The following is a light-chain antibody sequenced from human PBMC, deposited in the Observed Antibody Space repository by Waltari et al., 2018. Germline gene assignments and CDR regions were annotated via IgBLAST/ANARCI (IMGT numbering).Light chain of an antibody. CDR1: QSVSSY. CDR2: DAS. V-gene: IGKV3-11*01. CDR3: QQRSNWPPGVT. J-gene: IGKJ3*01. Sequence: EIVLTQSPATLSLSPGERATLSCRASQSVSSYLAWYQQEPGQAPSLLIYDASNRATGIPARFSGSGSGQDFTLTISSLEPEDFAVYYCQQRSNWPPGVTFGPGTKVDIK.